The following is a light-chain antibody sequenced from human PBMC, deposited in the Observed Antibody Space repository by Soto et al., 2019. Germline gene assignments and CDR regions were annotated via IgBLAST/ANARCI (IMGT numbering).Light chain of an antibody. Sequence: IQMTHSPSFPTTSVCVRVTSPCRASQGISNYLAWYLQKPGKAPKLLISGAYTLQSGVPSRFSGSGSGTEFTLTVSSLQPEDFATYYCQQLNAYPHSFGGGTKE. CDR3: QQLNAYPHS. CDR1: QGISNY. J-gene: IGKJ4*01. CDR2: GAY. V-gene: IGKV1-9*01.